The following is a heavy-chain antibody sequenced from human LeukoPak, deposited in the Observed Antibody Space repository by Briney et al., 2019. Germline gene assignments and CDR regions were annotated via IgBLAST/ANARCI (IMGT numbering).Heavy chain of an antibody. CDR3: ARWGVVVVPAAPELNWFDP. CDR2: ISAYNGNT. J-gene: IGHJ5*02. Sequence: ASVKVSCTASGYTFTIYGISWVRQAPGQGLEWMGWISAYNGNTNYAQKLQGRVTMTTDTSTSTAYMELRSLRSDDTAVYYCARWGVVVVPAAPELNWFDPWGQGTLVTVSS. CDR1: GYTFTIYG. V-gene: IGHV1-18*01. D-gene: IGHD2-2*01.